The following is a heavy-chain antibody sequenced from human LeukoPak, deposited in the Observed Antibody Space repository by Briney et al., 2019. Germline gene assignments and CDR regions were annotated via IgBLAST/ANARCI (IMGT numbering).Heavy chain of an antibody. CDR2: IYTSGST. J-gene: IGHJ4*02. CDR1: GGSISSDRHY. D-gene: IGHD3-10*01. Sequence: SETLSLTCTVSGGSISSDRHYWSWIRQPAGKGLEWIGRIYTSGSTNYNPSLKSRVTMSVDTSKNQFSLKLSSVTAADTAVYYCARGGLGVLYYYGSGSYYIDYWGQGTLVTVSS. V-gene: IGHV4-61*02. CDR3: ARGGLGVLYYYGSGSYYIDY.